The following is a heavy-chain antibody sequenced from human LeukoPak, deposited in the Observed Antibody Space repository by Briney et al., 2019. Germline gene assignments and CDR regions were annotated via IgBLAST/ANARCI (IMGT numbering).Heavy chain of an antibody. V-gene: IGHV3-43*02. J-gene: IGHJ4*02. CDR2: INGNGDDA. CDR3: AKNYCTDLTCYYHLFDH. CDR1: GFNFDDYA. D-gene: IGHD2-8*02. Sequence: GGSLRLSCTASGFNFDDYALHWVRQAPGKGLQWVSLINGNGDDAFYVDSVKGRFSISRDNSKNSVFLEMNSLTTDDTAFYYCAKNYCTDLTCYYHLFDHWGQGTLVTVSS.